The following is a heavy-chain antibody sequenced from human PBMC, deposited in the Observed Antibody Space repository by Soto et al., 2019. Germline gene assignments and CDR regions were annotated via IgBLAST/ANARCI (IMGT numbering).Heavy chain of an antibody. D-gene: IGHD2-15*01. Sequence: EVQLVESGGGLVQPGGSLRLSCTASGFIVSDTYMNWVRQAPGKGQEWDSVISNRGDTHYADSVRGRFILSRDIADNTVHLQMNNLRVEDTAVYYCAREPRYCRGGSCSITGDAFDIWGQGTMVTVSS. V-gene: IGHV3-66*01. CDR1: GFIVSDTY. CDR3: AREPRYCRGGSCSITGDAFDI. J-gene: IGHJ3*02. CDR2: ISNRGDT.